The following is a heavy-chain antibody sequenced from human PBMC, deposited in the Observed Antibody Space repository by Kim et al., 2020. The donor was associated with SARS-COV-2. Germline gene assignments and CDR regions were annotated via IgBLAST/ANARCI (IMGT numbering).Heavy chain of an antibody. Sequence: SETLSLTCGVYGGSFSGYYWSWIRQPPGKGLEWIGEINHSGSTNYNPSLKSRVTISVDTSKNQFSLKLRFVTASDTAVYYCARSYVWGGRRYYGMDVWGQGTTVTVSS. CDR3: ARSYVWGGRRYYGMDV. CDR2: INHSGST. J-gene: IGHJ6*02. D-gene: IGHD3-16*01. CDR1: GGSFSGYY. V-gene: IGHV4-34*01.